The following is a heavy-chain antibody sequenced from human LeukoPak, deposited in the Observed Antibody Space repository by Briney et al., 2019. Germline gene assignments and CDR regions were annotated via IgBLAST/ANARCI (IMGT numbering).Heavy chain of an antibody. CDR2: IYSGGST. Sequence: PGGSLRLSCGASGFTVSSNYMSWVRQAPGEGLEGVSVIYSGGSTYYADSVKGRFTISRHNSKNTLYLQMNSLRAEDTAVYYCAREVRGYSSGWYYYYGMDVWGQGTTVTVSS. CDR3: AREVRGYSSGWYYYYGMDV. D-gene: IGHD6-19*01. CDR1: GFTVSSNY. J-gene: IGHJ6*02. V-gene: IGHV3-53*04.